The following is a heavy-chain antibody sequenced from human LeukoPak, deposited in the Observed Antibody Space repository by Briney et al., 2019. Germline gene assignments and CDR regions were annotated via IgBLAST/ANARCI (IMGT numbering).Heavy chain of an antibody. D-gene: IGHD3-9*01. J-gene: IGHJ6*02. Sequence: AGGSLRLSCAASGFTSSSYWMSWVRQAPGKGLEWVANIKQDGSEKYYVDSVKGRFTISRDNAKNSLYLQMNSPRAEDTAVYYCARVLRYFDWLPYGMDVWGQGTTVTVSS. CDR2: IKQDGSEK. CDR3: ARVLRYFDWLPYGMDV. CDR1: GFTSSSYW. V-gene: IGHV3-7*01.